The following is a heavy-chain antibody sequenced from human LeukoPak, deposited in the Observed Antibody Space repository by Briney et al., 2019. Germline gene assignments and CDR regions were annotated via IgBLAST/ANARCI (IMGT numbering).Heavy chain of an antibody. CDR1: GYSISSGYY. Sequence: SQTLSLTCTVSGYSISSGYYWGWIRQPPGKGLEWIGSIYHSGSTYYNPSLKSRVTISVDTSKNQFSLKLSSVTAAGTAVYYCARGLTTVTTSRVGFDPWGQGTLVTVSS. D-gene: IGHD4-17*01. CDR3: ARGLTTVTTSRVGFDP. CDR2: IYHSGST. J-gene: IGHJ5*02. V-gene: IGHV4-38-2*02.